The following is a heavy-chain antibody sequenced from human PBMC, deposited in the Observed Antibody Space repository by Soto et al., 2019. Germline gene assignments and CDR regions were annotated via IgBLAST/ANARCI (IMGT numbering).Heavy chain of an antibody. J-gene: IGHJ4*02. CDR1: GVSISSGGYY. D-gene: IGHD4-17*01. Sequence: SETLSLTCTVSGVSISSGGYYWSWIRQHPGKGLEWIGYIYYSGSTYYNPSLKSRVTISVDTSKNQFSLKLSSVTAADTAVYYCARRTTTVTTAFDSWGQGTLVTVS. CDR3: ARRTTTVTTAFDS. V-gene: IGHV4-31*03. CDR2: IYYSGST.